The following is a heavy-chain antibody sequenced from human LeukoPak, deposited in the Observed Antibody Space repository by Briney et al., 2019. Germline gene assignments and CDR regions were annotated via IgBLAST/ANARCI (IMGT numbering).Heavy chain of an antibody. CDR1: GFTFRSYS. D-gene: IGHD6-13*01. CDR3: ASQLGDASDI. J-gene: IGHJ3*02. CDR2: ISSSSSTI. Sequence: GESLRLSCAASGFTFRSYSMNWVRQAPGKGLEWVSYISSSSSTIYYADSVKGRFTISRDNGKNSLYLQMNSLRAEDTAVYYCASQLGDASDIWGQGTMVTVSS. V-gene: IGHV3-48*01.